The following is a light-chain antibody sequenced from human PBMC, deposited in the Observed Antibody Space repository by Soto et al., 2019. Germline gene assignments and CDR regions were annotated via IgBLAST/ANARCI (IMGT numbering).Light chain of an antibody. J-gene: IGLJ1*01. CDR3: SSYTMRNTLD. CDR2: EVS. Sequence: QSALTQPASVSGSPGQSITISCTGTSSDIGNVYYVSWYQQQPGKAPKVMIFEVSNRPSGVSDRFSGSKSGNTAYLTISGLQPEDEADYYCSSYTMRNTLDFGTGTKLTVL. CDR1: SSDIGNVYY. V-gene: IGLV2-14*01.